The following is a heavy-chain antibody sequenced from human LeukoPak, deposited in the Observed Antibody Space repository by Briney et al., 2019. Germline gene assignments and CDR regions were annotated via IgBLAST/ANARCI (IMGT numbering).Heavy chain of an antibody. D-gene: IGHD3-10*01. CDR1: GFTFSSYE. CDR2: ISSSGSTI. V-gene: IGHV3-48*03. CDR3: ARGGKITMVRGVISFDY. Sequence: GGSLRLSCAASGFTFSSYEMNWVRQAPGKGLEWVSYISSSGSTIYYADSVKGRFTISRDNAKNSLYLQMNSLRAEDTAVYYCARGGKITMVRGVISFDYWGQGTLVTVSS. J-gene: IGHJ4*02.